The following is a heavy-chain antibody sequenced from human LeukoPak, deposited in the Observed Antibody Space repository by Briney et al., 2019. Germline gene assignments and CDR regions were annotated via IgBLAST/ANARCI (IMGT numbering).Heavy chain of an antibody. D-gene: IGHD5-24*01. J-gene: IGHJ4*02. V-gene: IGHV1-18*01. Sequence: ASVKVSCKASGYTFISHDINWVRQAPGQGLEWMGWISAYNGNTNYAQKLQGRVTMTTDTSTSTAYMELRSLRSDDTAVYYCARTRWLQSDYFDYWGQGTLVTVSS. CDR1: GYTFISHD. CDR2: ISAYNGNT. CDR3: ARTRWLQSDYFDY.